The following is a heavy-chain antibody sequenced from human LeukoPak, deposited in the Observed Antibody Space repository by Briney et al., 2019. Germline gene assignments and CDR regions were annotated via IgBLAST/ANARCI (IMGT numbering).Heavy chain of an antibody. CDR2: INPNSGGT. V-gene: IGHV1-2*02. CDR3: ARVKWFGELVSSTFDP. CDR1: GYTFTGYY. D-gene: IGHD3-10*01. J-gene: IGHJ5*02. Sequence: ASVKVSCKASGYTFTGYYMHWVRQAPGQGLEWMGWINPNSGGTNYAQKFQGRVTMTRDTSISTAYMELSRLRSEDTAVYYCARVKWFGELVSSTFDPWGQGTLVTVSS.